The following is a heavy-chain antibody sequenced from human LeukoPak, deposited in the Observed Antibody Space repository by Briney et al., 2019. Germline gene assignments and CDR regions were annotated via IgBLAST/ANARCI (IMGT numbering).Heavy chain of an antibody. CDR2: INTNTGNP. Sequence: ASVKVSCKASGYTFTTYAISWVRQAPGQGLEWMGWINTNTGNPTYAQGFFTGRYVFSLDTSVNTAYLQITGLKADDTAVYYCGRDPKLGIRGYTYGYIDFWGQGTLVTVAS. J-gene: IGHJ4*02. CDR3: GRDPKLGIRGYTYGYIDF. V-gene: IGHV7-4-1*02. D-gene: IGHD5-18*01. CDR1: GYTFTTYA.